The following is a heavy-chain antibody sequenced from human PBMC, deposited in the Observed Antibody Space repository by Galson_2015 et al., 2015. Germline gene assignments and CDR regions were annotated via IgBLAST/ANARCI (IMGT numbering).Heavy chain of an antibody. CDR3: AREFHPGHWFDP. Sequence: CKASGYTFTSYDINWVRQATGQGLEWMGWMNPNSGNTGYAQKFQGRVTMTRNTSISTAYMELSSLRSEDTAVYYCAREFHPGHWFDPWGQGTLVTVSS. CDR1: GYTFTSYD. V-gene: IGHV1-8*01. J-gene: IGHJ5*02. CDR2: MNPNSGNT.